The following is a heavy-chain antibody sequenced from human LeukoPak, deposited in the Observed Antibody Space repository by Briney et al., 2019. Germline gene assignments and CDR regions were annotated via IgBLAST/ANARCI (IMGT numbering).Heavy chain of an antibody. CDR3: ARQIAVAVGFDY. V-gene: IGHV3-30-3*01. D-gene: IGHD6-19*01. CDR1: GFTFSSYA. J-gene: IGHJ4*02. Sequence: GGSLRLSCAASGFTFSSYAMHWVRQAPGKGLEWVAVISYDGSNKYYADSVKGRSTISRDNSKNTLYLQMNSLRAEDTAVYYCARQIAVAVGFDYWGQGTLVTVSS. CDR2: ISYDGSNK.